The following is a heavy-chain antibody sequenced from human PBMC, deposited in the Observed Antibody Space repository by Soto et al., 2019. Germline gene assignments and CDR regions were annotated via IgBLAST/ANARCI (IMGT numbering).Heavy chain of an antibody. CDR2: IYYTGST. CDR3: ARAPYYYGFDV. J-gene: IGHJ6*02. V-gene: IGHV4-61*01. Sequence: NPSETLSLTCAVSGGSVSSGTYYWSWIRQSPGKGLEWIAYIYYTGSTNYNPSLASRVTISADTSRNQFSLRLTSVTAADTAVYYCARAPYYYGFDVWGQGTTVTVSS. CDR1: GGSVSSGTYY.